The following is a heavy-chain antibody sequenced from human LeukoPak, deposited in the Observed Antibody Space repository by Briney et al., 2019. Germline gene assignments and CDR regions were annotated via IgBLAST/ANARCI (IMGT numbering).Heavy chain of an antibody. D-gene: IGHD2-2*01. V-gene: IGHV4-4*02. CDR2: IYHSGST. Sequence: PSGTLSLTCAVSGGSISSSNWWSWVRQPPGKGLEWIGEIYHSGSTNYNPSLKSRVTISVDKSKNQFSLKLSSVTAADTAVYYCAREDIVVVPAAMRPVRESTLDPWGQGTLVTVSS. CDR1: GGSISSSNW. CDR3: AREDIVVVPAAMRPVRESTLDP. J-gene: IGHJ5*02.